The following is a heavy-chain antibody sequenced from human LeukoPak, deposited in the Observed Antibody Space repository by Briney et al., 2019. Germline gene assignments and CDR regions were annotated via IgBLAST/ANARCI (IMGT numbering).Heavy chain of an antibody. Sequence: GASVKVSCKASGYSFTSYYVHWVRQAPGQGLEWMGILTPIGGSTTYAQKFQGRVTMTRDTSISTAYMELSRLRSDDTAVYYCAGNPGIAAAALDYWGQGTLVTVSS. D-gene: IGHD6-13*01. J-gene: IGHJ4*02. CDR3: AGNPGIAAAALDY. CDR2: LTPIGGST. V-gene: IGHV1-2*02. CDR1: GYSFTSYY.